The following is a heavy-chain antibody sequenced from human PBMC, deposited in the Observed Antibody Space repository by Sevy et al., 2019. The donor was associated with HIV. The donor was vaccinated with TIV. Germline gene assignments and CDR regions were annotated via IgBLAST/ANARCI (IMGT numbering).Heavy chain of an antibody. V-gene: IGHV3-48*02. CDR2: INSDSDTM. CDR3: ARERGTYYDTSGYPYLLEAGFDY. D-gene: IGHD3-22*01. J-gene: IGHJ4*02. Sequence: GGSLRLSCVASGFPFNYYAMNWVRQAPGKGLEWILYINSDSDTMYYGDSVKGRFTISRDNAKNSLYLKMNSLGDEDTAVYYCARERGTYYDTSGYPYLLEAGFDYWGQGTLVTVSS. CDR1: GFPFNYYA.